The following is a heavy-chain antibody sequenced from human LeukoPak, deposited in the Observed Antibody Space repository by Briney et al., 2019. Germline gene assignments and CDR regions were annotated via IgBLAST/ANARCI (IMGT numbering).Heavy chain of an antibody. CDR1: GYTFTGYY. CDR2: INPNSGGT. CDR3: ARGNLGYCSGGSCYFGFY. Sequence: ASVKVSCKASGYTFTGYYMHWVRQATGQGLEWMGWINPNSGGTNYAQKFQGRVTMTRDTSISTAYMELSRLRSDDTAVYYCARGNLGYCSGGSCYFGFYWGQGTLVTVSS. V-gene: IGHV1-2*02. J-gene: IGHJ4*02. D-gene: IGHD2-15*01.